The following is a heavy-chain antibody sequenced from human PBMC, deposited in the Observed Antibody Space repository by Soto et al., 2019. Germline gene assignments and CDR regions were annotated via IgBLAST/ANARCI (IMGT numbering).Heavy chain of an antibody. D-gene: IGHD1-26*01. V-gene: IGHV4-38-2*02. CDR2: IYQSGST. CDR1: GYSISIGNY. J-gene: IGHJ4*02. Sequence: SETLSLTCPVSGYSISIGNYWGWIRQPPGKRLEWIGSIYQSGSTYYNPSLRSRATISVDTSKNQFSLKLSSVTAADTAVYYCARVLGAPLYYFDRWGQGILVTVSS. CDR3: ARVLGAPLYYFDR.